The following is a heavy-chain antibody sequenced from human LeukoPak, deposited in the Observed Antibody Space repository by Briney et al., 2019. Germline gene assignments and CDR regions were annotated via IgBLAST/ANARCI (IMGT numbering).Heavy chain of an antibody. CDR1: GFSFSDYG. V-gene: IGHV3-23*01. D-gene: IGHD6-19*01. J-gene: IGHJ1*01. CDR2: LSYRGDST. Sequence: GGSLRLSCAGSGFSFSDYGMSWVRQPPGKGLEWVSGLSYRGDSTYYADSVKGRFTISRDNAKNSLYLQLNSLRADDTAVYFCARNRYGYGSGGYSPEHFHHWGQGTLVTVSA. CDR3: ARNRYGYGSGGYSPEHFHH.